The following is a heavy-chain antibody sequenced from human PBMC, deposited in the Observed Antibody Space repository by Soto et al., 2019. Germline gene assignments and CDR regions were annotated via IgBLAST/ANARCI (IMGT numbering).Heavy chain of an antibody. CDR2: IKTNYESGTT. CDR3: TTGSVEGV. Sequence: EVQLVESGGGLVKPGGSLRLSCAASGFTFSKAWMNWVRQAPGKGLEWVGRIKTNYESGTTDYAAPVQGRFSLSRDDSRNTLSLQMNSLKTDDTAVYYCTTGSVEGVWGQGATVTVSS. CDR1: GFTFSKAW. D-gene: IGHD2-15*01. J-gene: IGHJ6*02. V-gene: IGHV3-15*07.